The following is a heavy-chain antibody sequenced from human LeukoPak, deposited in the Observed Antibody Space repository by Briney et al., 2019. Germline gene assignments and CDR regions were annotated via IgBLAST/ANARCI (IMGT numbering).Heavy chain of an antibody. CDR2: ISSSSSYI. D-gene: IGHD3-3*01. Sequence: GGSLRLSCAASGFTFSSYSMNWVRQAPGKGLEWVSSISSSSSYIYYADSVKGRFTISRDNAKNSLYLQMNSLRAEDTAVYYCAREYYDFWSGYLFYYYYMDVWGKGTTVTVSS. J-gene: IGHJ6*03. CDR1: GFTFSSYS. V-gene: IGHV3-21*01. CDR3: AREYYDFWSGYLFYYYYMDV.